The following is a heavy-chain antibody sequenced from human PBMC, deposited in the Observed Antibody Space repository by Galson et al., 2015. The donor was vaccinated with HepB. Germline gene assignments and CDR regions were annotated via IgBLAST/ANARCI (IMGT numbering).Heavy chain of an antibody. CDR3: ARGMGSYDFWSGYYTGTYYGMDV. CDR2: MNPNSGNT. CDR1: GYTFTSYD. D-gene: IGHD3-3*01. V-gene: IGHV1-8*01. J-gene: IGHJ6*02. Sequence: SVKVSCKASGYTFTSYDINWVRQATGQGLEWMGWMNPNSGNTGYAQKFQGRVTMTRNTSISTAYMELSSLRSEDTAVYYCARGMGSYDFWSGYYTGTYYGMDVWGQGTTVTVSS.